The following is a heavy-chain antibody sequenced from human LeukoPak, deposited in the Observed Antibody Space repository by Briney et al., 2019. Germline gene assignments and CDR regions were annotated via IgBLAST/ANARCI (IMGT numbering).Heavy chain of an antibody. J-gene: IGHJ5*02. D-gene: IGHD3-16*01. Sequence: ASVKVSCKASGYTFTNYGISWLRQAPGQGPEWMGWISGYNGNTEYAQKFQGRVTMTTDSVTRTSHMELRSLTSDDTAVYYCARDLGRGRDWFDPWGQGTLVIVSS. CDR1: GYTFTNYG. CDR2: ISGYNGNT. V-gene: IGHV1-18*01. CDR3: ARDLGRGRDWFDP.